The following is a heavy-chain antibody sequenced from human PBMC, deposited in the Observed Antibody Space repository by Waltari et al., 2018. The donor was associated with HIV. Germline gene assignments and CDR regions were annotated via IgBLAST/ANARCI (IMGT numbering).Heavy chain of an antibody. V-gene: IGHV1-8*01. CDR2: MNTNSGNT. CDR3: ARANDYSNYVSSYYYGMDV. J-gene: IGHJ6*02. CDR1: GYTFTSYD. Sequence: QVQLVQSGAEVKKPGASVKVSCKASGYTFTSYDINWVRQATGQGLEWMGWMNTNSGNTGYAQKFQGRVTMNRNTSISTAYMELSSLRSEDTAVYYCARANDYSNYVSSYYYGMDVWGQGTTVTVSS. D-gene: IGHD4-4*01.